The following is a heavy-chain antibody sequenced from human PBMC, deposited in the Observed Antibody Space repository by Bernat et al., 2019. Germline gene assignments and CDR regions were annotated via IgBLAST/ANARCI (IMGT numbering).Heavy chain of an antibody. V-gene: IGHV4-39*01. CDR3: ARRQYTPRRGDD. CDR1: GDSISSSNYY. CDR2: IYYTGST. D-gene: IGHD2-15*01. Sequence: QLQLQESGPGLVKPSETLSLTCTVFGDSISSSNYYWGWIRQPPGKGLEWIGSIYYTGSTYYNSSLKSRVTMSVDTSKNQFSLKVNSVTAADTAVYYCARRQYTPRRGDDWGQGTLVTVSS. J-gene: IGHJ4*02.